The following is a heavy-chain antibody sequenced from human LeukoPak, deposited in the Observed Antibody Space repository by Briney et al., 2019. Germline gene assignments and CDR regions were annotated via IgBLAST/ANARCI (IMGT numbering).Heavy chain of an antibody. J-gene: IGHJ3*02. V-gene: IGHV3-21*01. CDR2: ISSSSSYI. D-gene: IGHD1-1*01. CDR3: AKEGXNWXSFSALGAFDI. Sequence: GGSLRLSCAASGFTFSSYSTSWVRQGPGKGVEWVSSISSSSSYIYYADSVKGRFTISRDNAKHSLYLQMNSLSAEDTAVYYCAKEGXNWXSFSALGAFDIWGQGTMVTVSS. CDR1: GFTFSSYS.